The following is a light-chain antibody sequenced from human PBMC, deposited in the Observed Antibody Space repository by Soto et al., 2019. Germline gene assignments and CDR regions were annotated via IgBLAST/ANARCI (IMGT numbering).Light chain of an antibody. V-gene: IGKV1-9*01. CDR3: QHLNGYPIT. CDR2: AAS. Sequence: DIQLTQSPSCLSASVGDRVTITCRASQGLNSYLAWYQQKPGKAPKLLIYAASTLQSGVPSRFSGSGSGTEFTLTISSLQPEDFATYYCQHLNGYPITFGQGTRLEIK. J-gene: IGKJ5*01. CDR1: QGLNSY.